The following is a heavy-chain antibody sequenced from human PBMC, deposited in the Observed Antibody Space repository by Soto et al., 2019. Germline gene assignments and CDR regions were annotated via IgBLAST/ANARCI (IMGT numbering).Heavy chain of an antibody. CDR3: TTAASIAARPTRGYGMDV. J-gene: IGHJ6*02. CDR1: GFTFSSYE. D-gene: IGHD6-6*01. Sequence: GGSLRLSCAASGFTFSSYEMNWVRQAPGKGLEWVGRIKSKTDGGTTDYAAPVKGRFTISRDDSKSTLYLQMNSLKTEDTAVYYCTTAASIAARPTRGYGMDVWGQGTTVTVSS. CDR2: IKSKTDGGTT. V-gene: IGHV3-15*01.